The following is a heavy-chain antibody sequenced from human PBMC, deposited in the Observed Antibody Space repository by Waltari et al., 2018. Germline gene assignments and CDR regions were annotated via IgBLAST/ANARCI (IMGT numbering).Heavy chain of an antibody. CDR3: ARDGHISPHPRGGP. J-gene: IGHJ5*02. CDR1: GFTFSEYW. Sequence: EVQLVESGGGLVQPGGSLRLSCAASGFTFSEYWMSWVRQAPEKGLEWVANINHDGTEKNYVDSVKGRFTISRDDAKNSLYLQMDNLRAVDTAIYYCARDGHISPHPRGGPWGQGTLVIVSS. V-gene: IGHV3-7*01. D-gene: IGHD2-21*01. CDR2: INHDGTEK.